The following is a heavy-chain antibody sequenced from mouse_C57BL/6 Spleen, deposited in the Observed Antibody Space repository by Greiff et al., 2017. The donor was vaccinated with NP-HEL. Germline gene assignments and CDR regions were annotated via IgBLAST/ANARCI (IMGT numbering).Heavy chain of an antibody. CDR2: IRSKSNNYAT. CDR3: VRHGDFDY. CDR1: GFSFNTYA. V-gene: IGHV10-1*01. Sequence: EADGGLVQPKGSLKLSCAASGFSFNTYAMNWVRQAPGKGLEWVARIRSKSNNYATYYADSVKDRFTISRDDSESMLYMQMNNLKTEDTAMYYCVRHGDFDYWGQGTTLTVSS. J-gene: IGHJ2*01.